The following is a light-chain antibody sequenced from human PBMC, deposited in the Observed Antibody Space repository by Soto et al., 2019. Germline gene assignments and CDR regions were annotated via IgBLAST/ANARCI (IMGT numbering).Light chain of an antibody. J-gene: IGLJ3*02. V-gene: IGLV2-23*02. CDR2: EVS. CDR3: CSYAGCSTSNWV. CDR1: SSDVGSYNL. Sequence: QSALTQPASVSGSPGQSITISCTGTSSDVGSYNLVSWYQQHPGKAPKLMIYEVSKRPSGVSNRFSGSKSGNTASLTISGLQAEDESEYYCCSYAGCSTSNWVFGGGTKLTVL.